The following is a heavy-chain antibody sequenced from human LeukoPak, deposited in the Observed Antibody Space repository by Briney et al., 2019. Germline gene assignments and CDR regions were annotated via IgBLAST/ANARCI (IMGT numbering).Heavy chain of an antibody. V-gene: IGHV4-34*01. CDR3: ARATDIVVVPAAAGRTFDY. Sequence: SETLSLTCAVYGGSFSGYYWSWIRQPPGKGLEWIGEINHSGSTNYNPSLKSRVTISVDTSKNQFSLKLSSVTAADTAVYYCARATDIVVVPAAAGRTFDYWGQGTLVTVSS. CDR2: INHSGST. CDR1: GGSFSGYY. J-gene: IGHJ4*02. D-gene: IGHD2-2*01.